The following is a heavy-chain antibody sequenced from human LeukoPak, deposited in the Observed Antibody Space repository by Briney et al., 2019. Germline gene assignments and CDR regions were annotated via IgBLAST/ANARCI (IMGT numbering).Heavy chain of an antibody. CDR2: LNWNGDST. CDR1: GFTFDDYG. J-gene: IGHJ4*02. V-gene: IGHV3-20*04. D-gene: IGHD6-13*01. Sequence: GGSLRLSCAASGFTFDDYGMSWVRQVPGKGLEWVSGLNWNGDSTSYADSVMGRFTISRDNAKNSLYLQMNSLRAEDTALYYCARGPYYTSTWYDPRFDYWGQGTLVTVSS. CDR3: ARGPYYTSTWYDPRFDY.